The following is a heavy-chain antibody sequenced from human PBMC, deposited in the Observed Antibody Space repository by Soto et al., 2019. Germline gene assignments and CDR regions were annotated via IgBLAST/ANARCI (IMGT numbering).Heavy chain of an antibody. CDR3: AHVGGYSYGPDVFYA. Sequence: QITLKESGPTRVKPTQTLTMTCTFSGVSLSTSGVGVGWIRQPPGKALEWLALIYWDDDKRYSPSLKSRLTSTKDNAKNQVVLKLTYMDPVDTATYYCAHVGGYSYGPDVFYAWGQGTLVTFSS. V-gene: IGHV2-5*02. D-gene: IGHD5-18*01. CDR1: GVSLSTSGVG. J-gene: IGHJ5*02. CDR2: IYWDDDK.